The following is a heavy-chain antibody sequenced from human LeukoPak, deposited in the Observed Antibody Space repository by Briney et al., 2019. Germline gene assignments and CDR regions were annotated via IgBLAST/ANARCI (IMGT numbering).Heavy chain of an antibody. CDR3: ARDFKPGNMFRGPENDY. J-gene: IGHJ4*02. Sequence: GRSLRLSCAASGFTFSSYAMHWVRQAPGKGLEWVAVISYDGSNKYYADSVKGRFTISRDNSKNTLYLQMNSLRAEDTAVYYCARDFKPGNMFRGPENDYWGQGTLSPSPQ. CDR2: ISYDGSNK. CDR1: GFTFSSYA. V-gene: IGHV3-30-3*01. D-gene: IGHD3-10*01.